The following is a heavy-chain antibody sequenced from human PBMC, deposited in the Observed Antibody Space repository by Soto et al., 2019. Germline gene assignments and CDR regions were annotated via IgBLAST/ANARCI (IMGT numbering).Heavy chain of an antibody. J-gene: IGHJ4*02. CDR1: GFSLTTYGVG. Sequence: QITLKESGPALVKPTQTLTLTCTFSGFSLTTYGVGVGWIRQPPGKALEWLALIFWNDDERYSPSLKSRLTITKDPSKNKVVFTMTNMDPVDTATYVCVHTGYSYDPFAYWGRGTLVTVSS. CDR3: VHTGYSYDPFAY. CDR2: IFWNDDE. V-gene: IGHV2-5*01. D-gene: IGHD5-18*01.